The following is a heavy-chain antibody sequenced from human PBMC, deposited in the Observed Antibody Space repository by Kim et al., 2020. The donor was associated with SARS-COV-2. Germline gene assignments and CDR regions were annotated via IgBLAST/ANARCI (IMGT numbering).Heavy chain of an antibody. Sequence: SETLSLTCTVSGGSISSGGYYWSWIRQHPGKGLEWIGYIYYSGSTYYNPSLKSRATISVDTSKNQFSLKLSSVTAADTAVYYCARRGIAAAPFDYWGQGTLVTVSS. J-gene: IGHJ4*02. V-gene: IGHV4-31*03. CDR1: GGSISSGGYY. CDR3: ARRGIAAAPFDY. D-gene: IGHD6-13*01. CDR2: IYYSGST.